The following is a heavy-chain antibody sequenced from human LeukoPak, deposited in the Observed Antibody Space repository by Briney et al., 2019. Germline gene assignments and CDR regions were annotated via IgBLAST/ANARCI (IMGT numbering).Heavy chain of an antibody. CDR3: SRHEHEALACDN. D-gene: IGHD6-19*01. CDR2: IYYSRNT. Sequence: SETLSLTCSVSGGSISRCYYYWGRLRQPQGQGRVWIGPIYYSRNTFYNPSLKSRVTISVDTSINHFSLTLTALTAADSAVYFCSRHEHEALACDNWGQGTLVTVSS. J-gene: IGHJ4*02. CDR1: GGSISRCYYY. V-gene: IGHV4-39*01.